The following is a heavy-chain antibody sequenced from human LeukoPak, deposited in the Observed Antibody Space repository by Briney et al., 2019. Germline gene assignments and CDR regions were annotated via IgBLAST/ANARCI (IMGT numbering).Heavy chain of an antibody. D-gene: IGHD2-15*01. CDR3: ARDAPPRYCSGGSCYSGYYYYGMDV. J-gene: IGHJ6*02. CDR2: IKQDGSEK. CDR1: GFTFSNYW. V-gene: IGHV3-7*01. Sequence: GGSLRLSCAASGFTFSNYWMSWVRQAPGKGLEWVANIKQDGSEKYYVDSVKGRFTISRDNAKNSLYLQMNGLRVEDTAVYHCARDAPPRYCSGGSCYSGYYYYGMDVWGQGTTVTVSS.